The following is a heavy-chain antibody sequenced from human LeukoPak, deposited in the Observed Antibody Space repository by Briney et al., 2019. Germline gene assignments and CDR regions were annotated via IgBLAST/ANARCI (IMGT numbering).Heavy chain of an antibody. V-gene: IGHV5-51*01. J-gene: IGHJ4*02. CDR2: IYPSDSDI. CDR3: ARRSMVRGTYHFDY. D-gene: IGHD3-10*01. Sequence: GESLKISCKGSGYGFFAYWIAWVRQMPGKGLEWIGIIYPSDSDIRYSPSFQGQVTISADKSISTAYLQWSSLMASDTAVYYCARRSMVRGTYHFDYWGQGSLVTVSS. CDR1: GYGFFAYW.